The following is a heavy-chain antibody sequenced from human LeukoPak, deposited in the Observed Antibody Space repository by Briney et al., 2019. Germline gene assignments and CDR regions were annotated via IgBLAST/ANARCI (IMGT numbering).Heavy chain of an antibody. CDR2: ISNNGGYT. V-gene: IGHV3-23*01. CDR1: GFTFSSSA. D-gene: IGHD3-10*01. Sequence: PGGSLRLSCAASGFTFSSSAMSWVRQAPGKGLEWVSAISNNGGYTYYADSVQGRFTISRDNSKSTLCLQMNSLRAEDTAVYYCAKGSGSARVYYGMDVWGQGTTVTVSS. CDR3: AKGSGSARVYYGMDV. J-gene: IGHJ6*02.